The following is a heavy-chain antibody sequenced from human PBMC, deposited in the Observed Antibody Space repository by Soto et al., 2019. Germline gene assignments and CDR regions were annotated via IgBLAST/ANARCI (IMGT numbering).Heavy chain of an antibody. Sequence: SGPTLVKPTQTLTLTCTFSGFSLSTSGVGVGWIRQPPGKALEWLALIYWDDDKRYSPSLKSRLTITKETSKNQVVLTMTNMDPVDTATYYCAHIQVVPAAARSNWFDPWGQGTLVTVSS. CDR2: IYWDDDK. CDR3: AHIQVVPAAARSNWFDP. D-gene: IGHD2-2*01. CDR1: GFSLSTSGVG. J-gene: IGHJ5*02. V-gene: IGHV2-5*02.